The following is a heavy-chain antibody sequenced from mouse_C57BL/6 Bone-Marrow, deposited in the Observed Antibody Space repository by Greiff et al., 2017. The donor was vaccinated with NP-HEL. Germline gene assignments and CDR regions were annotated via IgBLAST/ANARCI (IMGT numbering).Heavy chain of an antibody. V-gene: IGHV2-2*01. J-gene: IGHJ4*01. CDR1: GFSLTSYG. CDR3: ARRGGYYYAMDY. Sequence: VKLHQSGPGLVQPSQSLSITCTVSGFSLTSYGVNWVRQSTGKGLEWLGVIWSGGSTDYNAAFISRLSISKDNSKSQVYFKMNSLQADDTAIYYCARRGGYYYAMDYWGQGTSVTVSS. CDR2: IWSGGST.